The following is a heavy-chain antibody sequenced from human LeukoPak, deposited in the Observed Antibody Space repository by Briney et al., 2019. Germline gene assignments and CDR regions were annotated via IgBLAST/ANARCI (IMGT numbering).Heavy chain of an antibody. V-gene: IGHV3-9*01. Sequence: PGGSLRLSCAASGFTFDDYAMHWVRQAPGKGLEWVSGISWNSGSIGYADSVKGRFTISRDNAKNSLYLQMNSLRAEDTAIYYCAKGHNYGLDYFDSWGQGTLVTVSS. CDR3: AKGHNYGLDYFDS. CDR1: GFTFDDYA. J-gene: IGHJ4*02. CDR2: ISWNSGSI. D-gene: IGHD5-18*01.